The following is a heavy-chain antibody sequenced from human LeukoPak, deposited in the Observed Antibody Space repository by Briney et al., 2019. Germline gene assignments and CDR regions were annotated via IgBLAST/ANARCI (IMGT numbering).Heavy chain of an antibody. J-gene: IGHJ3*02. V-gene: IGHV4-59*01. Sequence: SETLSLTCTVSGGSISSYYWSWIRQPPGKGLEWIGYIYYTGSTNYNPSLKSRVTISVDTSKNQFSLELSSVTAADTAVYYCARTPYDHLVAFDIWGQGTMVTVSS. D-gene: IGHD3-22*01. CDR1: GGSISSYY. CDR2: IYYTGST. CDR3: ARTPYDHLVAFDI.